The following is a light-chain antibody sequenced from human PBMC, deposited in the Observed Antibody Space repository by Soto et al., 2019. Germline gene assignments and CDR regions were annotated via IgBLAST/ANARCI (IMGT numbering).Light chain of an antibody. Sequence: DVQMTQSPSTLSASVRDRVTITCRASQSIDSWLAWYQQKPGKAPKLLIYKASSLESGVPSGFSGSGSGTEFTLTVSSLQPDDFATYYCQQYHYFPYTFGQGTNLEIK. CDR3: QQYHYFPYT. V-gene: IGKV1-5*03. CDR1: QSIDSW. J-gene: IGKJ2*01. CDR2: KAS.